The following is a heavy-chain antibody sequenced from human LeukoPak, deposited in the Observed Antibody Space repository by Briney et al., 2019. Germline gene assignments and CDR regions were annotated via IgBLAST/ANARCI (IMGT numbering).Heavy chain of an antibody. J-gene: IGHJ4*02. CDR1: GYTFTGYY. CDR2: INPNSGGT. Sequence: ASVKVSCKASGYTFTGYYMHWVRQAPGQGLEWMGWINPNSGGTNYAQKFQGRVTMTRDTSIGTAYMELSRLRSDDTAVYYCARDAHVWGSYRFFGYWGQGTLVTVSS. CDR3: ARDAHVWGSYRFFGY. D-gene: IGHD3-16*02. V-gene: IGHV1-2*02.